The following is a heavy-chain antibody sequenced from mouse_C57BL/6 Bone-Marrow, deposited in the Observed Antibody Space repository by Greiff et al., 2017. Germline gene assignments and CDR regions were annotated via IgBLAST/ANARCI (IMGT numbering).Heavy chain of an antibody. V-gene: IGHV1-75*01. J-gene: IGHJ1*03. CDR1: GYTFTDYY. Sequence: QVQLQQSGPELVKPGASVKISCKASGYTFTDYYINWVKQRPGQGLEWIGWIFPGSGSTYYNEKFKGKATLTVDKSSNTAYMLLSSLTSEDSAVYFCARHFATVVAHWYFDVWGTGTTVTVSS. D-gene: IGHD1-1*01. CDR3: ARHFATVVAHWYFDV. CDR2: IFPGSGST.